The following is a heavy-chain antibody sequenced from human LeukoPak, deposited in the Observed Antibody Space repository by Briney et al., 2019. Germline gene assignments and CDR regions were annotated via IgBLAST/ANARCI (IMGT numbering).Heavy chain of an antibody. J-gene: IGHJ4*02. CDR2: IYYSGST. V-gene: IGHV4-59*01. Sequence: PSETLSLTCTVSGGSISSYYWSWIRQPPGKGLEWIGYIYYSGSTNYNPSLKSRVTISVDTSKNQFSLKLSSVTAADTAVYYCARDHMVRGGLDYWGQGTLVTVSS. D-gene: IGHD3-10*01. CDR3: ARDHMVRGGLDY. CDR1: GGSISSYY.